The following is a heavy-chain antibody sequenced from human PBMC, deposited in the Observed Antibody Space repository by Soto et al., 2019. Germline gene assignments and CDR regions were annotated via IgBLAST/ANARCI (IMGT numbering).Heavy chain of an antibody. CDR1: GFTFSSHV. J-gene: IGHJ6*02. V-gene: IGHV3-23*01. CDR3: ARGPRAPPPHDYGMDV. Sequence: PGRSLRLSCAASGFTFSSHVMNWVRQAPGKGLEWVAAISGGGGTTYYGDSVEGRFTMSRDNSKNTLYLQMNSLRADDTAVYYCARGPRAPPPHDYGMDVWGQGTTVTVSS. CDR2: ISGGGGTT.